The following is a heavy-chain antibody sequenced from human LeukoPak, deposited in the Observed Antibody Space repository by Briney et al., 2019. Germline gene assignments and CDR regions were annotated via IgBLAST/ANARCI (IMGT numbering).Heavy chain of an antibody. Sequence: PSETLSLTCTVSGGSISSGGYYWSWIRQHPGKGLEWIGYIYYGGSTYYNPSLKSRVTISVDTSKNQFSLKLSSVTAADTAVYYCARVRIQLTSYYFDYWGQGTLVTVSS. J-gene: IGHJ4*02. CDR3: ARVRIQLTSYYFDY. CDR1: GGSISSGGYY. CDR2: IYYGGST. D-gene: IGHD5-18*01. V-gene: IGHV4-31*03.